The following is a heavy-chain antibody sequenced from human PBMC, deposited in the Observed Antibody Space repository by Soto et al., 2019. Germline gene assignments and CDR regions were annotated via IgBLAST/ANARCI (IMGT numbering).Heavy chain of an antibody. CDR2: INPATGAA. V-gene: IGHV1-2*02. D-gene: IGHD3-3*01. CDR1: GYPVTAYY. Sequence: QLHLVQSGAVVKKPGASVTVACSASGYPVTAYYMHWVRQAPGRGLEWMGGINPATGAAKYTLTFPDRVTRTRDASTSTVFIVLSGPTSQDPAVFYCARGGGVGVAGSAAFDMWGQGTLVTVSS. CDR3: ARGGGVGVAGSAAFDM. J-gene: IGHJ3*02.